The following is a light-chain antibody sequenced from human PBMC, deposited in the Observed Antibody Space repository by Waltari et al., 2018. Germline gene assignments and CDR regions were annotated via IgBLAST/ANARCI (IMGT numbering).Light chain of an antibody. CDR2: DVS. CDR1: SSDVGGYNY. V-gene: IGLV2-11*01. CDR3: CSYAGSYPYVV. J-gene: IGLJ2*01. Sequence: QSALTQPRSVSGSPGQSVTISCTGTSSDVGGYNYVSRYQQHPGKAPKLMIYDVSKQPSGVPDRFSGSKSGNTASLTISGLQAEDEADYYCCSYAGSYPYVVFGGGTKLTVL.